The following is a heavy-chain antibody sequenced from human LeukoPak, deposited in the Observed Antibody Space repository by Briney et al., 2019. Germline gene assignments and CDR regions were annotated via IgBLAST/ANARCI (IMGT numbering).Heavy chain of an antibody. V-gene: IGHV3-30*02. D-gene: IGHD3-22*01. J-gene: IGHJ6*03. CDR3: ARDRLDYYDSSGYYHSYYYYYMDV. CDR2: IRYDGSNK. CDR1: GFTFSSYG. Sequence: GSLRLSCAASGFTFSSYGMHWVRQAPGKGLEWVAFIRYDGSNKYYADSVKGRFTISRDNSKNTLYLQMNSLRSEDTAVYYCARDRLDYYDSSGYYHSYYYYYMDVWGKGTTVTISS.